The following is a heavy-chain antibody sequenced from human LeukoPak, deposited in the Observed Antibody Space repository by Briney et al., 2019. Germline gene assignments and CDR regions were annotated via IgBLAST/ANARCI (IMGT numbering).Heavy chain of an antibody. V-gene: IGHV5-51*01. CDR1: GYSFTNDW. CDR2: TYPRDSNT. J-gene: IGHJ5*02. D-gene: IGHD2-15*01. CDR3: VRSPACSSGTCYPNWFDP. Sequence: GESLKISCKGSGYSFTNDWIGWVRQMPGKGLEWMGITYPRDSNTRYSPSFQGQVTISADKSISSAYLQWSSLKASDTAMYYCVRSPACSSGTCYPNWFDPWGQGTLVTVSS.